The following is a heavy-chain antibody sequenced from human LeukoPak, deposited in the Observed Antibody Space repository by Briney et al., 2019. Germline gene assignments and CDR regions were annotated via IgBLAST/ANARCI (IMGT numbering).Heavy chain of an antibody. V-gene: IGHV1-69*13. CDR3: ARDFRDYPHPSRLDY. Sequence: SVKVSCKASGGTCISYAFTWVRRAPGQGLEWMGGIIPIFGAANYAQKFQGRVTITAGEYTTTAYMDRSSLRSEDTAVYYGARDFRDYPHPSRLDYWGQGTLVTVSS. D-gene: IGHD3-10*01. CDR1: GGTCISYA. CDR2: IIPIFGAA. J-gene: IGHJ4*02.